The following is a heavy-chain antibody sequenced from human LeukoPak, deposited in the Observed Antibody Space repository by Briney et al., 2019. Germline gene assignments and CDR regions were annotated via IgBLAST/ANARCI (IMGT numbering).Heavy chain of an antibody. CDR3: ARAVPADGAYFDY. V-gene: IGHV1-2*02. CDR1: GYTFTGYY. J-gene: IGHJ4*02. D-gene: IGHD2-2*01. Sequence: GASVKVSCKASGYTFTGYYMHWVRQAPGQGLEWMGWINPNSGGTNYAQKFQGRVTMTRDTSISTAYVELSRLRSDDTAVYYCARAVPADGAYFDYWGQGTLVTVSS. CDR2: INPNSGGT.